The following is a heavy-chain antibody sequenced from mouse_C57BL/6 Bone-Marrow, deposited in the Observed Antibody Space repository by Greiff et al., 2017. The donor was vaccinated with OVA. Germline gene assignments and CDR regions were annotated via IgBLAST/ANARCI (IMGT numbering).Heavy chain of an antibody. CDR2: ISGGGGNT. J-gene: IGHJ3*01. CDR3: ARQGTWFAY. CDR1: GFTFSSYT. Sequence: EVKVVESGGGLVKPGGSLKLSCAASGFTFSSYTMSWVRQTPEKRLEWVATISGGGGNTYYPDSVKGRFTLSRDNAKNTLYLQMSSLRSEDTALYYCARQGTWFAYWGQGTLVTVSA. V-gene: IGHV5-9*01.